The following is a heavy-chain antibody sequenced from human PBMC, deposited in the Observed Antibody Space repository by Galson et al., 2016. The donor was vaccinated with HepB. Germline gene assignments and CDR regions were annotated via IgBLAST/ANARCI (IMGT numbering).Heavy chain of an antibody. CDR3: TINHDYAFHT. CDR2: LKPDGSVE. J-gene: IGHJ3*02. Sequence: SLRLSCAASGFIFSTYWMSWVRQVPGKGLEWVANLKPDGSVEYYVDSARGRFSISRDNAKNSLYLQMNSLRAEDTAVYYCTINHDYAFHTWGQGTVVTVPS. V-gene: IGHV3-7*01. CDR1: GFIFSTYW. D-gene: IGHD1-14*01.